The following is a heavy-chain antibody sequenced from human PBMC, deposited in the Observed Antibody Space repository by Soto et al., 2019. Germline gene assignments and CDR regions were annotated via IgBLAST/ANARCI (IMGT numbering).Heavy chain of an antibody. CDR1: GFTFSSNA. D-gene: IGHD6-19*01. J-gene: IGHJ4*02. CDR3: AKVWPSSGWLLDY. V-gene: IGHV3-23*01. CDR2: ISGSGGRT. Sequence: EVQLLDSGGGLVQPGGSPRLSCAASGFTFSSNAMSWARQAPGKGREWVSGISGSGGRTYYADSVKGRFTISRDNSKNTLFLQMNSLRAEDTAIYYCAKVWPSSGWLLDYWGQGTLVTVSS.